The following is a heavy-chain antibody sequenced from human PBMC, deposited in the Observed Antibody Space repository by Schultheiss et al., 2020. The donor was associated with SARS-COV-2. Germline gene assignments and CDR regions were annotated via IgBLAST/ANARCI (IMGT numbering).Heavy chain of an antibody. CDR2: IRSKAYGGTT. J-gene: IGHJ4*02. CDR3: TRDRFYDSSGYSY. Sequence: GGSLRLSCTASGFTFGDYAMSWVRQAPGKGLEWVGFIRSKAYGGTTEYAASVKGRFTISRDDSKSIAYLQMNSLKTEDTAVYYCTRDRFYDSSGYSYWGQGTLVTVSS. V-gene: IGHV3-49*04. D-gene: IGHD3-22*01. CDR1: GFTFGDYA.